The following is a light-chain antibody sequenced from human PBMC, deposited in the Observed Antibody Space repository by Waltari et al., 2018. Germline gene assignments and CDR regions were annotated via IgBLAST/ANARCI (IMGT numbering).Light chain of an antibody. CDR3: QHYVTLPVT. CDR1: QSVGRS. V-gene: IGKV3-20*01. J-gene: IGKJ1*01. Sequence: EIVMTQSPATLSVSPGERATLSCRTSQSVGRSLAWYQQKRGQAPRLLIYGASSRATGIPDRFSGSGSGTDFSLTISRLEPEDFAVYYCQHYVTLPVTFGQGTKVEIK. CDR2: GAS.